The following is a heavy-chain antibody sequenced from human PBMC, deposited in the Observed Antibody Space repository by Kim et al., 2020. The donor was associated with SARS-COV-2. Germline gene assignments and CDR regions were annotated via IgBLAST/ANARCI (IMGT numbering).Heavy chain of an antibody. J-gene: IGHJ4*02. CDR1: GGSVSSGSYY. V-gene: IGHV4-61*01. Sequence: SETLSLTCTVSGGSVSSGSYYWSWIRQPPGKGLEWIGYIYYSGSTNYNPSLKSRVTISVDTSKNQFSLKLSSVTAADTAVYYCARAQKAVAGTDIDYWGQGTLVTVSS. CDR2: IYYSGST. CDR3: ARAQKAVAGTDIDY. D-gene: IGHD6-19*01.